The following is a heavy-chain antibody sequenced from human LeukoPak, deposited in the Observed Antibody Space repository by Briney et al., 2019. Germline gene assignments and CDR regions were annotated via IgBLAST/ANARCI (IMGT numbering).Heavy chain of an antibody. CDR1: GGSISSYY. Sequence: SETLSLTCTVSGGSISSYYWSWIRQPPGKGLEWIGYIYYSGSTNYNPSLKSRVTTSVDTSKNQFSLKLSSVTAADTAVYYCARLIRYFDWFPFDYWGQGTLVTVSS. D-gene: IGHD3-9*01. CDR3: ARLIRYFDWFPFDY. J-gene: IGHJ4*02. CDR2: IYYSGST. V-gene: IGHV4-59*08.